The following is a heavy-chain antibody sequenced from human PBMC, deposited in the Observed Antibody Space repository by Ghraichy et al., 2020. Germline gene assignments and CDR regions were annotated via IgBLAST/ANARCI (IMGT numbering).Heavy chain of an antibody. J-gene: IGHJ6*02. CDR1: GYIFTDHY. V-gene: IGHV1-2*04. D-gene: IGHD1-14*01. CDR3: ARYNQFTTVGGMDV. CDR2: INPNSGGT. Sequence: ASVKVSCKASGYIFTDHYMHWVRQAPGQGLEWMGWINPNSGGTQYAQKFQDWVTMTRDTSSSTAYMELSRLRSDDTAVYYCARYNQFTTVGGMDVWGQGTTVTVSS.